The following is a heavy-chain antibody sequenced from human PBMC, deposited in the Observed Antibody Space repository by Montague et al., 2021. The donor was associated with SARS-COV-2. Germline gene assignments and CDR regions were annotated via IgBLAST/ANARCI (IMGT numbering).Heavy chain of an antibody. V-gene: IGHV3-23*01. D-gene: IGHD2-8*01. J-gene: IGHJ2*01. Sequence: SLRLSCAASGFPFNTYTMSWVRQAPGKGLEWVSSIFGSGAGTYYADSXXGRFTISRDNSKNTLYLQLHSLRAEDTAVYYCAKNGGSGSLVYWYFYLWGRGTPVAVSS. CDR3: AKNGGSGSLVYWYFYL. CDR1: GFPFNTYT. CDR2: IFGSGAGT.